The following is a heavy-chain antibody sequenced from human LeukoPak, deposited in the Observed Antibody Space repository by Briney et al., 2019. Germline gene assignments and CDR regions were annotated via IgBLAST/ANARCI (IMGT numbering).Heavy chain of an antibody. V-gene: IGHV3-7*01. J-gene: IGHJ4*02. CDR1: GFPFSGYW. Sequence: GGSLRLSCAASGFPFSGYWMDWVRQAPGKGMEWVANINQDGTVRYYAASVRGRFTISRDNARNSLFLQMNILRAEDTAVYSCSRSLDYLGQGALVTVSS. CDR3: SRSLDY. CDR2: INQDGTVR.